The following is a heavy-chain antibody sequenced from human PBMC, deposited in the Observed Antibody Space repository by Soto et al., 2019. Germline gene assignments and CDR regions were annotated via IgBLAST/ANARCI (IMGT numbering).Heavy chain of an antibody. CDR3: ARAGDYPLTGAFDV. D-gene: IGHD4-17*01. CDR1: GDSISSNNW. CDR2: IYHSGST. J-gene: IGHJ3*01. Sequence: PSETLSLTCAVSGDSISSNNWWSWVRQPPGKGLEWIGEIYHSGSTNYNPSLKSRVTLSVDKSKNEFSLKLGSVTAADTAMYYCARAGDYPLTGAFDVWGQGTMVTVSS. V-gene: IGHV4-4*02.